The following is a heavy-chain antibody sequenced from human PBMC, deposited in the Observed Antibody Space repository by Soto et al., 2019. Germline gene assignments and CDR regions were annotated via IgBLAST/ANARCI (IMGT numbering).Heavy chain of an antibody. J-gene: IGHJ6*03. V-gene: IGHV3-7*01. Sequence: EVQLVESGGGLVQPGGSLRLSCAASGFTFSSYWMSWVRQAPGKGLEWVANINQDGSEKYYVDSVKGRFTISRDNAKNSLYLQMNGLRAEDTAVYYCAREEYTSCWNLGDYYYYMDVWGEGTTVTVSS. D-gene: IGHD6-19*01. CDR3: AREEYTSCWNLGDYYYYMDV. CDR2: INQDGSEK. CDR1: GFTFSSYW.